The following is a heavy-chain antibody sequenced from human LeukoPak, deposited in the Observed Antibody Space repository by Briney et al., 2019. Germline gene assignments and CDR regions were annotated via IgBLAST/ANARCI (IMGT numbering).Heavy chain of an antibody. Sequence: GGSLRLSCAASGFSFSSCWMHWVRQAPGKGLVWVSRINSGGTNTTYADSVRGRFTISRDNAKNTLYMQMNSLRDEDTAVYYCVRDIGPGDYWGQGTLVTVSA. D-gene: IGHD3-10*01. CDR2: INSGGTNT. CDR3: VRDIGPGDY. J-gene: IGHJ4*02. V-gene: IGHV3-74*01. CDR1: GFSFSSCW.